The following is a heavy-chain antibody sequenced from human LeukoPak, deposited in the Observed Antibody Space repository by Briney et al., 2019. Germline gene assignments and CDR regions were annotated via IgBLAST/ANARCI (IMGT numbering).Heavy chain of an antibody. Sequence: GGSLRLSCAASGNYWMHWVRQAPGKGLVWVSHINSDGSWTSYADSVKGRFTISKDNAKNTVYLQMNNLRAEDTAVCYCVSFYETYWGRGTLVTVPS. D-gene: IGHD2-2*01. CDR1: GNYW. CDR3: VSFYETY. J-gene: IGHJ4*02. V-gene: IGHV3-74*01. CDR2: INSDGSWT.